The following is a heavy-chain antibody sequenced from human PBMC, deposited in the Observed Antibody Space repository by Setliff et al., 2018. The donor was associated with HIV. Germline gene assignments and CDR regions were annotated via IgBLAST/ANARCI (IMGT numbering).Heavy chain of an antibody. Sequence: ASVKVSCKTSGYTFTTSGISWVRQAPGQGLEWMGWINTKTGTPRYAQAFRGRFVISSDTSVTTSYLQINSLKAEDTAVYYCARDLLGDPDAFDIWGQGTQVTVSS. D-gene: IGHD3-16*01. CDR3: ARDLLGDPDAFDI. CDR1: GYTFTTSG. J-gene: IGHJ3*02. CDR2: INTKTGTP. V-gene: IGHV7-4-1*02.